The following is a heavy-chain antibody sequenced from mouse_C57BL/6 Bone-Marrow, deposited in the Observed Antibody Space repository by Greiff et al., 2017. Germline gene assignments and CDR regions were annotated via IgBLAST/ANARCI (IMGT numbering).Heavy chain of an antibody. V-gene: IGHV3-1*01. CDR1: GYSITSGYD. CDR2: ISYSGST. CDR3: ARSLSFYVRRYFDV. J-gene: IGHJ1*03. D-gene: IGHD1-1*01. Sequence: VQLKESGPGMVKPSQSLSLTCTVTGYSITSGYDWHWIRHFPGNKLEWMGYISYSGSTNYNPSLKSRISITHDTSKNHFFLKLNSVTTEDTATYYCARSLSFYVRRYFDVWGTGTTVTVSS.